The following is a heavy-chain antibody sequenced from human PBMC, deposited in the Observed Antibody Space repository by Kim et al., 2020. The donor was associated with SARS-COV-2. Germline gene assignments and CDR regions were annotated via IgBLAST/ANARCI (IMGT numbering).Heavy chain of an antibody. Sequence: GGSLRLCCAASGFTFSSYAMHWVRQAPGKGLEWVAVISYDGSNKYYADSVKGRFTISRDNSKNTLYLQMNSLRAEDTAVYYCARSIAGSYYYGMDVWGQGTTVTVSS. CDR1: GFTFSSYA. D-gene: IGHD6-6*01. CDR3: ARSIAGSYYYGMDV. J-gene: IGHJ6*02. V-gene: IGHV3-30-3*01. CDR2: ISYDGSNK.